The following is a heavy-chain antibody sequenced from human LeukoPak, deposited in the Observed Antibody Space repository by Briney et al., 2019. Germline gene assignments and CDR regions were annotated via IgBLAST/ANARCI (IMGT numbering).Heavy chain of an antibody. CDR1: GYSISSGYY. V-gene: IGHV4-38-2*01. J-gene: IGHJ6*03. Sequence: SETLSLTCAVSGYSISSGYYWGWIRQPPGKGLEWIGSIYHSGSTYYNPSLKSRVTTSVDTPKNQFSLKLSSVTAADTAVYYCARQPKTYCSSTSCSPGYYYYYMDVWGKGTTVTVSS. D-gene: IGHD2-2*01. CDR2: IYHSGST. CDR3: ARQPKTYCSSTSCSPGYYYYYMDV.